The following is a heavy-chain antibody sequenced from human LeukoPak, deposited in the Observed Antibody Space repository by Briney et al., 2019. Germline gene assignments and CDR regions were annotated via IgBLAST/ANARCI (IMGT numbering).Heavy chain of an antibody. D-gene: IGHD6-19*01. J-gene: IGHJ6*03. Sequence: SSETLSLTCTVSGGSITTYYWSWIRQPPGKGLEWIGYIYYSGSTSYNPSLKSRVTISVDTSKNQFSLKLSSVTAADTAVYYCARVLIAVAGREGFISYYMDVWGKGTTVTVSS. V-gene: IGHV4-59*12. CDR3: ARVLIAVAGREGFISYYMDV. CDR1: GGSITTYY. CDR2: IYYSGST.